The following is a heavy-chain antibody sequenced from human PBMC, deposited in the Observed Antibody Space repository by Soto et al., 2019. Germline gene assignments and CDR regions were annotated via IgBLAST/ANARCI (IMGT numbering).Heavy chain of an antibody. Sequence: TLSLTCGVSGASIGSGAYSWSWIWQPPGKGLEWIGNFYHSGTTYYSPSLRSRVTISLDRSKNQFSLKLTSVTAADTAVYYCARLFSNFRHFFDYWGHGTLVTVSS. J-gene: IGHJ4*01. D-gene: IGHD1-7*01. V-gene: IGHV4-30-2*01. CDR1: GASIGSGAYS. CDR3: ARLFSNFRHFFDY. CDR2: FYHSGTT.